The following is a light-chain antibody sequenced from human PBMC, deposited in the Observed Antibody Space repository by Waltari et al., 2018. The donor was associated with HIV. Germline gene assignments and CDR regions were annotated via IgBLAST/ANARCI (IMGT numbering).Light chain of an antibody. Sequence: SYELTPPPSVSVSPGPTATITCFGDKFGNTPAGWYEQKPGQPPVMVIYQGNKRPSGIPGRFSGSNSGNTATLTISGTQAMDEADYYCQAWDSSTAKVVFGGGTRLTVL. V-gene: IGLV3-1*01. CDR1: KFGNTP. J-gene: IGLJ2*01. CDR3: QAWDSSTAKVV. CDR2: QGN.